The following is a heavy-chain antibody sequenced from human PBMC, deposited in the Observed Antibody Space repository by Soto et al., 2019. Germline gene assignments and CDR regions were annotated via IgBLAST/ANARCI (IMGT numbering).Heavy chain of an antibody. CDR1: GGSISSGDYY. CDR3: AREGHYDFWSRFDY. J-gene: IGHJ4*02. D-gene: IGHD3-3*01. V-gene: IGHV4-30-4*01. Sequence: TLSLTCTVSGGSISSGDYYWSWIRQPPGKGLEWIGYIYYSGSTYYNPSLKSRVTISVDTSKNQFSLKLSSVTAADTAVYYCAREGHYDFWSRFDYWGQGTLVTVSS. CDR2: IYYSGST.